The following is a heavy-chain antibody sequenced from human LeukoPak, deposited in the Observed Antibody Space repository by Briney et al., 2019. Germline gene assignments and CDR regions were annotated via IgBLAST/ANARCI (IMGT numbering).Heavy chain of an antibody. CDR1: GFTVSSNY. D-gene: IGHD6-19*01. CDR2: IYSGGST. V-gene: IGHV3-66*01. J-gene: IGHJ2*01. Sequence: GGSLRLSCAASGFTVSSNYMSWVRQAPGKGLEWVSVIYSGGSTYYADSVKGRFTISRDNSKNTLYLQMNSLRAEDTAVYYCARARPGIAVAGTHDLWGRGTLVTVSS. CDR3: ARARPGIAVAGTHDL.